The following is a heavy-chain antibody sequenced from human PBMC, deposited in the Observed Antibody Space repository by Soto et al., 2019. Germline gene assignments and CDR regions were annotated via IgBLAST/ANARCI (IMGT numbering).Heavy chain of an antibody. CDR3: ARDRMITFGGVIVTYYGMDV. CDR2: ISYDGSNK. D-gene: IGHD3-16*02. J-gene: IGHJ6*02. V-gene: IGHV3-30-3*01. Sequence: GSLRLSCAASGFTFSSYAMHWVRQAPGKGLEWVAVISYDGSNKYYADSVKGRFTISRDNSKNTLYLQMNSLRAEDTAVYYCARDRMITFGGVIVTYYGMDVWGQGTTVTVSS. CDR1: GFTFSSYA.